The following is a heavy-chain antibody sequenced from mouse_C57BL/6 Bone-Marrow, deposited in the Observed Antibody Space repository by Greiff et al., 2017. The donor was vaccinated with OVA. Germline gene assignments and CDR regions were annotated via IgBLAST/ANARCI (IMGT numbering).Heavy chain of an antibody. Sequence: VKLVESGPGLVQPSQSLSITCTVSGFSLTSYGVHWVRQSPGKGLEWLGVIWRGGSTDYTAAFMSRLSITKDNSKSQVFFKMNSLQADDTAIYYCAKSPLDYGSSYDYAMDYWGQGTSVTVSS. D-gene: IGHD1-1*01. J-gene: IGHJ4*01. CDR2: IWRGGST. CDR1: GFSLTSYG. V-gene: IGHV2-5*01. CDR3: AKSPLDYGSSYDYAMDY.